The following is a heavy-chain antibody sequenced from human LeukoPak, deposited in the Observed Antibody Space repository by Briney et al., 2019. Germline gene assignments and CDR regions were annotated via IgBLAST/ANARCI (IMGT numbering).Heavy chain of an antibody. V-gene: IGHV3-53*01. CDR3: ARGWDDAFDI. J-gene: IGHJ3*02. D-gene: IGHD1-26*01. Sequence: TGGSLSLSCAALGLTVSTNYMNWVRQALGKGLEWVSVIYSGGSTYYADSVKGRFTISRDNSKNTLHLQMNSLRAEDTAVYYCARGWDDAFDIWGQGTMVTVSS. CDR2: IYSGGST. CDR1: GLTVSTNY.